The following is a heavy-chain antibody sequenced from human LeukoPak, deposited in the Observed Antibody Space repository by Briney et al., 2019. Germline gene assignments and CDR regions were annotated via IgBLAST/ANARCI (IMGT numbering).Heavy chain of an antibody. V-gene: IGHV3-30-3*01. CDR1: GFTFSSYA. CDR3: ARVARGYSYGFPYYYYGIDV. D-gene: IGHD5-18*01. Sequence: PGGSLRLSRAASGFTFSSYAIHWVRPAPGKGLEWVAVISYDGPNEDYADSVKGRFTISRDNSKNTLYLQMNSLRAEDTAVYYCARVARGYSYGFPYYYYGIDVWGQGTTVTVSS. J-gene: IGHJ6*02. CDR2: ISYDGPNE.